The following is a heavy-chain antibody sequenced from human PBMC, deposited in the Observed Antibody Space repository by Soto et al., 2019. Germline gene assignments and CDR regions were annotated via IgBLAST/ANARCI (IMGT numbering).Heavy chain of an antibody. CDR3: ARGDSFSSSWYWFDS. D-gene: IGHD6-13*01. CDR1: GYTFTSYE. V-gene: IGHV1-8*01. J-gene: IGHJ5*01. Sequence: QVLLVQSGAEVKKPGASVKVSCEASGYTFTSYEINCVRQATGQGREWMGWMNPNNGNTGYAQNFQGRVTLTRNTSIITAYMELSSLRSEDTAVYYFARGDSFSSSWYWFDSWGQGTPVTVS. CDR2: MNPNNGNT.